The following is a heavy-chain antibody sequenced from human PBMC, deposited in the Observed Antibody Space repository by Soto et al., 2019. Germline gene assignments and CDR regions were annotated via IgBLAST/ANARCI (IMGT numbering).Heavy chain of an antibody. J-gene: IGHJ6*03. V-gene: IGHV1-18*01. Sequence: QVQLVQSGAEVKKPGASVKVSCKASGYTFTSYGISWVRQAPGQGLERMGWISAYNGNTNYAQKLQGRVTMTTDTSTSTAYMELRSLRSDDTAVYYCARVVKSGEGYYYYYYYMDVWGKGTTVTVSS. D-gene: IGHD2-15*01. CDR3: ARVVKSGEGYYYYYYYMDV. CDR2: ISAYNGNT. CDR1: GYTFTSYG.